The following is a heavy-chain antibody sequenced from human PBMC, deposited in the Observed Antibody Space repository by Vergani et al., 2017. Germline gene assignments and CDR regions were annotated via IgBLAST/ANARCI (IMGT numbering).Heavy chain of an antibody. V-gene: IGHV4-61*02. CDR2: FQGSGNS. Sequence: QLQESGPGLVKPSQTLSLTCTVSGGPMTSDIYYWSWIRQSAEKGLEWIGRFQGSGNSTYNPSLKSRVTISLDTSKNQFSLKLSSVTAADTALYYCASERRYGYNPFGTWGQGTLVTVSS. CDR1: GGPMTSDIYY. J-gene: IGHJ5*02. CDR3: ASERRYGYNPFGT. D-gene: IGHD5-24*01.